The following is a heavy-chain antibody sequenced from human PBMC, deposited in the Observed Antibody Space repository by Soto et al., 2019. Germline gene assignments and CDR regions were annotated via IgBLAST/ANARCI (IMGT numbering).Heavy chain of an antibody. CDR1: GYSFTSYW. Sequence: PGESLKISCKGSGYSFTSYWISWVRQMPGKGLEWMGRIDPSDSYTNYSPSFQGHVTISADKSISTAYLQWSSLKASDTAMYYCATSGQYYYDSSGYRSAFDSWGQGTMVTVAS. CDR2: IDPSDSYT. J-gene: IGHJ3*02. D-gene: IGHD3-22*01. CDR3: ATSGQYYYDSSGYRSAFDS. V-gene: IGHV5-10-1*01.